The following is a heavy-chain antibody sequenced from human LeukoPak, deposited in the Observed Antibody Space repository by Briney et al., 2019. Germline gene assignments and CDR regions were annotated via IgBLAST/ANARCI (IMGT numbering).Heavy chain of an antibody. J-gene: IGHJ4*02. D-gene: IGHD3-22*01. CDR1: GGTFSSYA. Sequence: SVKVSCKASGGTFSSYAISWVRQAPGQGLERMGGIIPIFGTANYAQKFQGRVTITTDESTSTAYMELSSLRSEDTAVYYCARESDSSGYLNYWGQGTLVTVSS. CDR2: IIPIFGTA. V-gene: IGHV1-69*05. CDR3: ARESDSSGYLNY.